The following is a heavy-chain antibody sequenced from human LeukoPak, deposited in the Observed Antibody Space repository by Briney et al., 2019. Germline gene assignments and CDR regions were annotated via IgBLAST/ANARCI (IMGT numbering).Heavy chain of an antibody. V-gene: IGHV4-39*07. D-gene: IGHD4-11*01. CDR3: ARDSSNYVSEVYYFDY. CDR2: MYYSGTT. Sequence: PSETLSLTCTVSGGSISSYYWSWIRQPPGKGLEWIGTMYYSGTTYYNPSLKSRVTMSLDTSKNHFSLKLSSVTAADTAVYYCARDSSNYVSEVYYFDYWGQGTLVTVSS. CDR1: GGSISSYY. J-gene: IGHJ4*02.